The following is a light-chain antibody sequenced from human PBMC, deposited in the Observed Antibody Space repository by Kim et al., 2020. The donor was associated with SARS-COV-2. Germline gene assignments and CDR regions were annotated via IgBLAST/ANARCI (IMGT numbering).Light chain of an antibody. CDR3: QQSTDWPVT. CDR2: GAS. Sequence: VSGGEGATLACRASQTIGTDLVWYQQKPGQAPRLLIYGASTRATGIPARFSGSGSGTDFALTISSLQSEDFAVYYCQQSTDWPVTFGQGTRLEIK. J-gene: IGKJ5*01. V-gene: IGKV3D-15*01. CDR1: QTIGTD.